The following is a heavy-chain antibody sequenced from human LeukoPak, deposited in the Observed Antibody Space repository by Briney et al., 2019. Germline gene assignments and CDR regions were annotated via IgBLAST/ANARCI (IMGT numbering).Heavy chain of an antibody. J-gene: IGHJ4*02. CDR3: AKAEYSSGWSSSYYFDY. D-gene: IGHD6-19*01. V-gene: IGHV3-23*01. Sequence: GGSLRLFCAASGFTFSSYAMSWVRQAPGKGLEGVSAISGSGGSTYYADSVKGRFTISRDNSKNTLYLQMNSLRAEDTAVYYCAKAEYSSGWSSSYYFDYWGQGTLVTVSS. CDR2: ISGSGGST. CDR1: GFTFSSYA.